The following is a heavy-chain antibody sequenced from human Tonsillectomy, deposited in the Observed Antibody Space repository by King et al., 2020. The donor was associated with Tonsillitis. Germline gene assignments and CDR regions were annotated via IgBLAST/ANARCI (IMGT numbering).Heavy chain of an antibody. V-gene: IGHV3-23*04. CDR1: GFTFSSCA. J-gene: IGHJ6*02. CDR3: AKQTNNDFWSGYDYGMDV. Sequence: VQLVESGGGLGQPGGSLRLSCVVSGFTFSSCAMSWVRQAPGKGLEWVSTISGSGGSTYSAESVKGRFTISRDNSKNTLYLQMNSLRAEDTAVYYCAKQTNNDFWSGYDYGMDVGAKGPRSPSP. D-gene: IGHD3-3*01. CDR2: ISGSGGST.